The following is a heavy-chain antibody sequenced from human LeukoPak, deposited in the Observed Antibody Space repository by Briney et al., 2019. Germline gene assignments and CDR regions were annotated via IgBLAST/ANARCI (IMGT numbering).Heavy chain of an antibody. D-gene: IGHD4-17*01. CDR3: ARHAVPYYFDY. Sequence: SVKVSCKASGGTFSSYAISWVRQAPGQGLEWMGRIIPILGIANYAQKFQGRVTITADKSTSTAYMELSSLRSEDTAVYYCARHAVPYYFDYWGQGTLVTVSS. CDR2: IIPILGIA. CDR1: GGTFSSYA. V-gene: IGHV1-69*04. J-gene: IGHJ4*02.